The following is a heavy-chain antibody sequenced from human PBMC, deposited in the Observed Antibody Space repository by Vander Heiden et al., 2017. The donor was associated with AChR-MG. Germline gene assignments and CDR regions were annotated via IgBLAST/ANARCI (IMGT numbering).Heavy chain of an antibody. Sequence: QVQLQESGPGLVKPSETLSLTCTVSGGSVSSGSYYWSWIRQPPGKGLEWIGYIYYSGSTNYNPSLKSRVTISVDTSKNQFSLKLSSVTAADTAVYYCASRIGYCTNGVCYPDAFDIWGQGTMVTVSS. CDR3: ASRIGYCTNGVCYPDAFDI. V-gene: IGHV4-61*01. CDR1: GGSVSSGSYY. CDR2: IYYSGST. J-gene: IGHJ3*02. D-gene: IGHD2-8*01.